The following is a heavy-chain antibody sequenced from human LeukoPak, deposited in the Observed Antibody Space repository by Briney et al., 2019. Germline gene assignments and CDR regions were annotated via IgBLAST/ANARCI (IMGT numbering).Heavy chain of an antibody. CDR2: IYHSGNT. V-gene: IGHV4-61*01. CDR3: ARRSFDYGDYGRPFDM. J-gene: IGHJ3*02. D-gene: IGHD4-17*01. CDR1: GGSVSSGPFY. Sequence: PSETLSLTCTVSGGSVSSGPFYWSWIRQSPGKGLELIGYIYHSGNTNYNPSPKSRVTISIDTSKNQFSLKLNSVTAADTAMYYCARRSFDYGDYGRPFDMWGQGTTVTVSS.